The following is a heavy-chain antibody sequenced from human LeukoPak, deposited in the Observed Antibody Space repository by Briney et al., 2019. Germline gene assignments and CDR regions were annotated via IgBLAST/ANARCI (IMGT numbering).Heavy chain of an antibody. J-gene: IGHJ2*01. CDR3: ARDLLDTSMVHYWYFDL. CDR2: IYYNRST. Sequence: KPSETLSLTCTVSGGSISSGDYYWSWIRQHPGKGLEWIGYIYYNRSTYFNPSLKSRVTISVDTSKNQFSLQLSSVTAADTAVYYCARDLLDTSMVHYWYFDLRGRGTLVTVSS. V-gene: IGHV4-31*03. D-gene: IGHD5-18*01. CDR1: GGSISSGDYY.